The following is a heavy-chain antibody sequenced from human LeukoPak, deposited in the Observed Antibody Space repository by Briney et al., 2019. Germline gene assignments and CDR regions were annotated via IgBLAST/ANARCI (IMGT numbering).Heavy chain of an antibody. CDR2: ISGYKGNT. V-gene: IGHV1-18*01. J-gene: IGHJ5*02. D-gene: IGHD6-19*01. CDR1: GYSFSDHG. CDR3: AREPGYTSSYYFDP. Sequence: ASVKVSCKTSGYSFSDHGISWVRQAPGQGLEWMGWISGYKGNTYYAQRFQGSVTMTTDTSTSTAYMELRSLRSGDTPLYYFAREPGYTSSYYFDPWGQRTLVSVSS.